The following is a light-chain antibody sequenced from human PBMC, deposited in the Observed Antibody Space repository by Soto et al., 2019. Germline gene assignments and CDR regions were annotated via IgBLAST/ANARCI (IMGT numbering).Light chain of an antibody. CDR3: QQYDSSPRT. Sequence: EVVLTQSPGTLSLSPGERVTLSGRASQSVASSYLAWYQQKPGRAPRLLFYSASSRATGIPDRFSGSGSGTDFTLTISRLEPEDFAVYFCQQYDSSPRTFGQGTKVEIK. V-gene: IGKV3-20*01. J-gene: IGKJ1*01. CDR2: SAS. CDR1: QSVASSY.